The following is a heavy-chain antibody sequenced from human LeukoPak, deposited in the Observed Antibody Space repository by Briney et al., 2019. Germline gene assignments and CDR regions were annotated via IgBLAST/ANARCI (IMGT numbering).Heavy chain of an antibody. J-gene: IGHJ4*02. CDR2: ISGSGGST. Sequence: GGSLRLSCAASGFTFSSYVMSWVRQAPGKGLEWVSAISGSGGSTYYADSVKGRFTISRDNSKNTLYLQMNSLRAEDTAVYYCARSYGVYGVFDYWGQGTLVTVSS. CDR3: ARSYGVYGVFDY. V-gene: IGHV3-23*01. CDR1: GFTFSSYV. D-gene: IGHD4-17*01.